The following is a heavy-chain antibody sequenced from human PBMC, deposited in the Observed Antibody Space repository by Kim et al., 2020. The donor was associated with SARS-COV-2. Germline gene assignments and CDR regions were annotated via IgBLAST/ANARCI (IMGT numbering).Heavy chain of an antibody. CDR3: ARGLVGGTTAYYFDF. CDR1: GGSIGSFY. V-gene: IGHV4-59*13. D-gene: IGHD1-26*01. J-gene: IGHJ4*02. Sequence: SETLSLTCTVSGGSIGSFYWSWIRQPPGKGLEFIGDIYYTGSAKYNPSLKSRVTMSVDTSNNQFSLNLNSVTAADTAVYYCARGLVGGTTAYYFDFWGRG. CDR2: IYYTGSA.